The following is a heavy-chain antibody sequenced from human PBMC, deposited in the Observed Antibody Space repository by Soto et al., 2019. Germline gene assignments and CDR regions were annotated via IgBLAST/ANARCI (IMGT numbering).Heavy chain of an antibody. J-gene: IGHJ5*02. CDR1: GGSISSYD. V-gene: IGHV4-59*01. CDR2: IYYSVST. CDR3: ARASGGYHFWSGYYTVEWFDP. Sequence: SETLSLTCTVSGGSISSYDWSWIRQPPGKGLEWIGYIYYSVSTNYNPSLKSRVTISVDTSKNQFSLKLSSVTAADTAVYYCARASGGYHFWSGYYTVEWFDPWGQGTLVTVSS. D-gene: IGHD3-3*01.